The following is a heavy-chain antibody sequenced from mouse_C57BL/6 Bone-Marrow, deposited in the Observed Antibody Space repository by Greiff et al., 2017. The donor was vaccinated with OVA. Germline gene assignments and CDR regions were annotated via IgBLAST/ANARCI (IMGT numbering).Heavy chain of an antibody. V-gene: IGHV7-3*01. J-gene: IGHJ4*01. CDR2: IRNKANGYAT. CDR1: GFTFTDYY. D-gene: IGHD1-1*01. CDR3: ASLITPYYAMDY. Sequence: EVKLMESGGGLVQPGGSLSLSCAASGFTFTDYYMSWVRQPPGKALEWLGFIRNKANGYATEYSASVKGRFTISRDNSQSILYLQMNALRAEDSATDYCASLITPYYAMDYWGQGTSVTVSS.